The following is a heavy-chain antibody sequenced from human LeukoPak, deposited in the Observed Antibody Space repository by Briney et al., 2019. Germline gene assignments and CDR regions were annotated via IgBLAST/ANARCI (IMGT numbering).Heavy chain of an antibody. CDR3: ARGEATYSSGWYWGPEGYFDY. CDR2: INPNSGGT. D-gene: IGHD6-19*01. V-gene: IGHV1-2*02. CDR1: GYTFSSYG. J-gene: IGHJ4*02. Sequence: GASVKVSCKASGYTFSSYGISWVRQAPGQGLEWMGWINPNSGGTNYAQKFQGRVTMTRDTSISTAYMELSRLRSDDTAVYYCARGEATYSSGWYWGPEGYFDYWGQGTLVTVSS.